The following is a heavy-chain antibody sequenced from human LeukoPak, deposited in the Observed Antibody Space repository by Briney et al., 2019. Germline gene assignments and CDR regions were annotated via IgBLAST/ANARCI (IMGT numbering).Heavy chain of an antibody. CDR1: GFTFSSYE. D-gene: IGHD1-26*01. CDR2: ISISGTTI. Sequence: GGSLRLSCAASGFTFSSYEMNWVRQAPGKGLEWVSYISISGTTIFYTDSVKGRFTISRDNAKNSLYLQMNSLRAEDTAVYYCARVHIEGWFFDLWGRGTLVTVSS. J-gene: IGHJ2*01. CDR3: ARVHIEGWFFDL. V-gene: IGHV3-48*03.